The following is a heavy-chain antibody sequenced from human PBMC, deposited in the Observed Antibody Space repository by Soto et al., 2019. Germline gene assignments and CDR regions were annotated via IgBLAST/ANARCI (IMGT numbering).Heavy chain of an antibody. Sequence: ALKYAVSDGSRSGYYWRWIRQPPQKEMEWIEGSNHSGSTNYHQSLKSRVTISVDTPKNQSSQKLSSVTAADTAVYYCARLSPPLSRRSWPDYCGQRTLVTVS. CDR2: SNHSGST. J-gene: IGHJ4*02. CDR3: ARLSPPLSRRSWPDY. CDR1: DGSRSGYY. D-gene: IGHD6-13*01. V-gene: IGHV4-34*01.